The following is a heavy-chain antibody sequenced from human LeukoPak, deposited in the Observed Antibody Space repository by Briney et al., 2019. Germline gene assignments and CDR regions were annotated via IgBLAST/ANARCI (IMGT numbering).Heavy chain of an antibody. D-gene: IGHD1-26*01. J-gene: IGHJ6*02. V-gene: IGHV1-18*01. CDR3: ARDHPRSGSYFAVNYYGMDV. CDR1: GYTFTSYG. CDR2: ISAYNGNT. Sequence: ASVKVSCKASGYTFTSYGISWVRQAPGQGLEWMGWISAYNGNTNYAQKLQGRVTMTTDTSTSTAYMELRSLRSDDTAVYYCARDHPRSGSYFAVNYYGMDVWGQGTTVTVSS.